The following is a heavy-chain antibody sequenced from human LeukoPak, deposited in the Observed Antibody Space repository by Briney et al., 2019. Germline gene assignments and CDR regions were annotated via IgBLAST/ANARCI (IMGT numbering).Heavy chain of an antibody. Sequence: SETLSLTCAVYGGSFSGYYWSWIRQPPGEGLEWIGEINHSGSTNYNPSLKSRVTRSVDTSKNQFSLKLSSVTAADTAVYYCARGLRGSSSSFFYYYYMDVWGKGTTVTVSS. J-gene: IGHJ6*03. CDR1: GGSFSGYY. D-gene: IGHD6-6*01. CDR3: ARGLRGSSSSFFYYYYMDV. CDR2: INHSGST. V-gene: IGHV4-34*01.